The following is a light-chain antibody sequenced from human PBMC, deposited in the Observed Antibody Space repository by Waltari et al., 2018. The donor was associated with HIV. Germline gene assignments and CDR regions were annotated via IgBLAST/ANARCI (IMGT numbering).Light chain of an antibody. Sequence: QSALTQPASVSGSPEQSNTISCPGAGSAVGASKYVSWYQQYPGQAPKLIIYDVNKRPSGVSNRFSGSKSGNTASLTISGLQAEDEADYYCCSYAGSSTFGFYVFGTGTKVTVL. CDR2: DVN. V-gene: IGLV2-23*02. CDR1: GSAVGASKY. CDR3: CSYAGSSTFGFYV. J-gene: IGLJ1*01.